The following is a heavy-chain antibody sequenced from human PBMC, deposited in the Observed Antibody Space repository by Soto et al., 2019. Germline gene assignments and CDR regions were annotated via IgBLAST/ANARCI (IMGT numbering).Heavy chain of an antibody. D-gene: IGHD6-13*01. CDR3: ARGSSSVY. J-gene: IGHJ4*02. Sequence: ASVKVSCKASGYTFTGYYMHWVRQATGQGLEWMGWMNPNSGNTSYAQKFQGRVTMTRNTSISTAYMELSSLRSEDTAVYYCARGSSSVYWGQGTLVTVSS. CDR2: MNPNSGNT. CDR1: GYTFTGYY. V-gene: IGHV1-8*02.